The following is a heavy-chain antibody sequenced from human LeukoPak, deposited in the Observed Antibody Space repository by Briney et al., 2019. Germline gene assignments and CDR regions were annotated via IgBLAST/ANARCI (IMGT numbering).Heavy chain of an antibody. CDR2: IRSKAYGGTT. CDR3: TASSGWYYFDY. D-gene: IGHD6-19*01. J-gene: IGHJ4*02. CDR1: GFTFSSYA. V-gene: IGHV3-49*04. Sequence: PGGSLRLSCVVSGFTFSSYAMHWVRQAPGKGLEWVGFIRSKAYGGTTEYAASVKGRFTISRDDSKSIAYLQMNSLKTEDTAVYYCTASSGWYYFDYWGQGTLVTVSS.